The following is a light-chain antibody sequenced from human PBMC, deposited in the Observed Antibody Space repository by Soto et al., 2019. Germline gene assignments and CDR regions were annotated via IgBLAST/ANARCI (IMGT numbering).Light chain of an antibody. Sequence: QSVLTQPPSASGTPGQRVTISCSGSSSNIGSKSVHWYQQLPGTAPKLLMHRNSQRPSGVPDRFSGSKSGTSASLAISGLQSEDEADYYCAAWDDSLSGPVFGGGTKLTVL. CDR2: RNS. V-gene: IGLV1-44*01. CDR3: AAWDDSLSGPV. CDR1: SSNIGSKS. J-gene: IGLJ3*02.